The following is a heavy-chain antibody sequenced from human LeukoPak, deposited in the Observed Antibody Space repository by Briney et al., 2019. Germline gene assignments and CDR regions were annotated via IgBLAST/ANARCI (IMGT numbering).Heavy chain of an antibody. CDR1: GFTLSSYW. Sequence: GGSLRLSCAATGFTLSSYWMGWVRQAPGKGLEWVANLKPDGSDKYYVDSVKGRYTISRDNAKNSLYLQMDSLRAEDTAMYFCARVDCTGGSCYSGFDCWGQGTLLTVSS. CDR2: LKPDGSDK. D-gene: IGHD2-15*01. J-gene: IGHJ4*02. CDR3: ARVDCTGGSCYSGFDC. V-gene: IGHV3-7*01.